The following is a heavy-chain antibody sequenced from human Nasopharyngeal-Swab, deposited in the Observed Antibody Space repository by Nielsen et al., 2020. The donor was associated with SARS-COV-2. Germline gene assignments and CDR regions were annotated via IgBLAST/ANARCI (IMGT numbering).Heavy chain of an antibody. D-gene: IGHD6-19*01. V-gene: IGHV3-48*02. CDR1: GFSFSGCS. Sequence: GESLKISCAASGFSFSGCSMNWVRQAPGKGLEWVSYISSGSRTIYYADSVKGRFTISRDNAKNSLYLQMNSLRDEDTAVYYCAGGSGSYGGAYQSYYAMDVWGQGTTVTVSS. CDR3: AGGSGSYGGAYQSYYAMDV. J-gene: IGHJ6*02. CDR2: ISSGSRTI.